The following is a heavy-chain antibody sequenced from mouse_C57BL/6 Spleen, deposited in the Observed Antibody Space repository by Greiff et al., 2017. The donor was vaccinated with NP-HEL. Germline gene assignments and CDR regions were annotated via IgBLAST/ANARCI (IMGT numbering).Heavy chain of an antibody. D-gene: IGHD1-1*01. CDR3: ARSGRSYVDYAMDY. J-gene: IGHJ4*01. CDR1: GFTFSDYG. V-gene: IGHV5-17*01. Sequence: DVMLVESGGGLVKPGGSLKLSCAASGFTFSDYGMHWVRQAPEKGLEWVAYISSGSSTIYYADTVKGRFTISRDNAKNTLFLQMTSLRSEDTAMYYCARSGRSYVDYAMDYWGQGTSVTVSS. CDR2: ISSGSSTI.